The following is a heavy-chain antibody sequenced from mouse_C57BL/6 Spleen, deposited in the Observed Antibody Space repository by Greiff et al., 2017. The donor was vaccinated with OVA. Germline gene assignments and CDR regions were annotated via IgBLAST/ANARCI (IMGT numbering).Heavy chain of an antibody. J-gene: IGHJ4*01. Sequence: VQLKESGGGLVKPGGSLKLSCAASGFTFSDYGMHWVRQAPEKGLDWVAYISSGSSTISYADTVKGRFTISRDNAKNTLFLQMTSLRAEDTAMYYCARLPEWGQGTSVTVAS. CDR2: ISSGSSTI. CDR1: GFTFSDYG. CDR3: ARLPE. V-gene: IGHV5-17*01.